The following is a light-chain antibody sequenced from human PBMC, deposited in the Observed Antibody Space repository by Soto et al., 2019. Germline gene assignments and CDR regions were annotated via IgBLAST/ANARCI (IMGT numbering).Light chain of an antibody. J-gene: IGKJ2*01. CDR1: QSITTY. Sequence: DIQMTQSPSSLSASVGVRVTITCRASQSITTYLNWFQQKPGKAPKLLIYGASSLQGGVPSRISGSGSGTDVTRTISSLQPEDQATYDCQQGYITPYTFGQGTKLEIK. V-gene: IGKV1-39*01. CDR2: GAS. CDR3: QQGYITPYT.